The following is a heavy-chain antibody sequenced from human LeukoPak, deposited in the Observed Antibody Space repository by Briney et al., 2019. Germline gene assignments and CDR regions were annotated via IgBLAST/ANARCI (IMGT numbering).Heavy chain of an antibody. CDR2: INPHSGDT. CDR3: ARGAVPITEGYYFDF. Sequence: GASVKVSCKAPGYTFTAFYIHWVRQAPGQGVEWVGWINPHSGDTKSPQKFQGRVTMTRDTSISTAYMELSRLKSGDTAVYYCARGAVPITEGYYFDFWGQGTLVTVSS. CDR1: GYTFTAFY. J-gene: IGHJ4*02. V-gene: IGHV1-2*02. D-gene: IGHD1-14*01.